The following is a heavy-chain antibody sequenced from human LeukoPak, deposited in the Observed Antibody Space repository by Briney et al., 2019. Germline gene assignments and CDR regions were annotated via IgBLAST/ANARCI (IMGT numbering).Heavy chain of an antibody. D-gene: IGHD6-6*01. V-gene: IGHV3-23*01. CDR2: IFANGVTT. J-gene: IGHJ5*01. Sequence: GGSLRLSCAASGFTFDDYGMSWVRQAPGKGLEWVSAIFANGVTTLYADSVKGRFIISRDNSQNRLFLQVNSLRVEDTAVYYCAKGLGGLASAPDSWGQGTLVTVSS. CDR1: GFTFDDYG. CDR3: AKGLGGLASAPDS.